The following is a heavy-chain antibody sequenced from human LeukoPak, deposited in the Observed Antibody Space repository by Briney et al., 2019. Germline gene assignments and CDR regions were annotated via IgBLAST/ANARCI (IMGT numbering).Heavy chain of an antibody. CDR3: ARVPALGTLYDY. Sequence: SETLSLTCAVYGGSFSGYYWSWIRQPPGKGLEWIGEINHSGSTNYSPSLKSRVTISVDTSKNQFSLKLSSVTAADTAVYYCARVPALGTLYDYWGQGTLVTVSS. CDR1: GGSFSGYY. V-gene: IGHV4-34*01. J-gene: IGHJ4*02. D-gene: IGHD3-16*01. CDR2: INHSGST.